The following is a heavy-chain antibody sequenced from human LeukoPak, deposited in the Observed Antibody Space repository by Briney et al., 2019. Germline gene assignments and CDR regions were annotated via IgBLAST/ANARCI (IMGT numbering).Heavy chain of an antibody. CDR3: ARLHDTSAYPYFDS. CDR2: INPTGGNT. Sequence: ASVKVSCKASGYTFTTYYIHWVRQAPGQGLEWMGIINPTGGNTNYAQKFQGRVTMTRDTSTSTVYMELSSLRSEDTAVYYCARLHDTSAYPYFDSGGQGPLVTVSP. V-gene: IGHV1-46*01. CDR1: GYTFTTYY. J-gene: IGHJ4*02. D-gene: IGHD3-22*01.